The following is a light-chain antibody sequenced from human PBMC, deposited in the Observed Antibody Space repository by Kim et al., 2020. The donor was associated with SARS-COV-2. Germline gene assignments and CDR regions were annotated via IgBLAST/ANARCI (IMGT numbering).Light chain of an antibody. V-gene: IGKV3-20*01. CDR3: QQYGSSPWT. Sequence: EIVLTQSPGTLSLSPGERATFSCRASQSIRSSYVAWYQQNPGQSPRLLFHGASSRATGIPDRFSGSGSGTDFTLTISRLEPEDFAVYFCQQYGSSPWTFGQGTKVDIK. J-gene: IGKJ1*01. CDR1: QSIRSSY. CDR2: GAS.